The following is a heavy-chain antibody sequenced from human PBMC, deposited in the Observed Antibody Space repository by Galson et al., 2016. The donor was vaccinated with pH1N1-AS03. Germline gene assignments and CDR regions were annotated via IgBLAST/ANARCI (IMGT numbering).Heavy chain of an antibody. J-gene: IGHJ5*02. CDR3: ARDLGELLGWFDP. V-gene: IGHV4-59*01. Sequence: TWIRQPPGKGLEWIGYIYYSGSTNYNPSLKSRVTISVDTSKNQFSLKLGSVTAADTAVYYCARDLGELLGWFDPWGQGTLVTVSS. CDR2: IYYSGST. D-gene: IGHD1-26*01.